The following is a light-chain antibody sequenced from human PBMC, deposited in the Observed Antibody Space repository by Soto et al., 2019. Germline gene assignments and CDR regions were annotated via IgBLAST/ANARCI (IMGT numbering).Light chain of an antibody. CDR3: SAYKTGNTRVV. CDR1: SSDVGGYNY. Sequence: QSALTQPASVSGSPGQSITISCTGTSSDVGGYNYVSWYQQHPGRAPKLIIYEVSNRPSWVSNRFSGSKSGNTASLAISGLQAEGEADYYCSAYKTGNTRVVFGGGTKLTVL. V-gene: IGLV2-14*01. CDR2: EVS. J-gene: IGLJ2*01.